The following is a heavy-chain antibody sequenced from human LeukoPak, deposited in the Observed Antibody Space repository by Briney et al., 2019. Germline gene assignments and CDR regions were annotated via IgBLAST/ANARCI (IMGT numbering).Heavy chain of an antibody. V-gene: IGHV1-2*06. Sequence: ASVKVSCKASGYTFTGYYMHWVRQAPGQGLEGMGRINPNSGGTNYAQKFQGRVTMTRDTSTSTAYMELSRLRSDDTAVYYCARPYYGSGSYTDVWGQGTLVTVSS. CDR1: GYTFTGYY. D-gene: IGHD3-10*01. J-gene: IGHJ4*02. CDR2: INPNSGGT. CDR3: ARPYYGSGSYTDV.